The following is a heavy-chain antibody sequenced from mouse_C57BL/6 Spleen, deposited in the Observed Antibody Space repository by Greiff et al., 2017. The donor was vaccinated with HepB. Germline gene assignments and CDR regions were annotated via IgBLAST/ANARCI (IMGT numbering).Heavy chain of an antibody. D-gene: IGHD2-1*01. CDR2: IDPEDGET. J-gene: IGHJ4*01. CDR1: GFNIKDYY. CDR3: ARNYYGNYHYAMDY. Sequence: DVKLQESGAELVKPGASVKLSCTASGFNIKDYYMHWVKQRTEQGLEWIGRIDPEDGETKYAPKFQGKATITADTSSNTAYLQLSSLTSEDTAVYYGARNYYGNYHYAMDYWGQGTSVTVSS. V-gene: IGHV14-2*01.